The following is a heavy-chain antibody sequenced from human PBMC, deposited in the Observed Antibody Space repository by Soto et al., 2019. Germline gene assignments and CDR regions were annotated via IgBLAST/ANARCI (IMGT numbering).Heavy chain of an antibody. Sequence: QVQLQGSGPGLVKPSGTLSLTCAVSGVSISSSSSSSSWWSWVRQPPGRGLEWIGEIYHSGTANYNPSLKSRVTISVDKSKNQFSLKLRSVTAADTAVYYCARVKRDNWNMREAFDIWGQGTIVTVSS. V-gene: IGHV4-4*02. D-gene: IGHD1-1*01. CDR2: IYHSGTA. CDR1: GVSISSSSSSSSW. CDR3: ARVKRDNWNMREAFDI. J-gene: IGHJ3*02.